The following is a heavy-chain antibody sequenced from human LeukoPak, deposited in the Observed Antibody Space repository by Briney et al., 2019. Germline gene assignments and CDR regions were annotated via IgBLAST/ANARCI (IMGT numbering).Heavy chain of an antibody. Sequence: SQTLSLTCTVSGGSISSGSYYWSWIRQPPGKGLEWIGYIYYSGSTNYNPSLKSRVTISVDTSKNQFSLKLSSVTAADTAVYYCARFPAHYYDSSGSVKAFDYWGQGTLVTVSS. CDR3: ARFPAHYYDSSGSVKAFDY. V-gene: IGHV4-61*01. CDR1: GGSISSGSYY. J-gene: IGHJ4*02. CDR2: IYYSGST. D-gene: IGHD3-22*01.